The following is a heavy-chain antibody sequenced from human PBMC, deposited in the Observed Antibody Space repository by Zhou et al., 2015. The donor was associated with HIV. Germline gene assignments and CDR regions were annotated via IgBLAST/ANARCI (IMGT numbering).Heavy chain of an antibody. CDR3: ARDKIVGATATHHDAFDI. V-gene: IGHV1-69*12. CDR1: GGTFSSYA. Sequence: QVQLVQSGAEVKKPGSSVKVSCKASGGTFSSYAISWVRQAPGQGLEWMGGIIPIFGTANYAQKFQGRVTITADESTSTAYMELSSLRSEDTAVYYCARDKIVGATATHHDAFDIWGQGTMVTVSS. D-gene: IGHD1-26*01. J-gene: IGHJ3*02. CDR2: IIPIFGTA.